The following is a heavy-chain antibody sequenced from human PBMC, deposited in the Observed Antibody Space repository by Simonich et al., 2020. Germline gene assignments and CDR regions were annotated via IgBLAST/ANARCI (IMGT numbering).Heavy chain of an antibody. CDR1: GYTFTGYY. CDR3: ARVRFEAFDI. V-gene: IGHV1-2*02. CDR2: INPKGGGK. Sequence: QVQLVQSGAEVKKPGASVKVSCKASGYTFTGYYMHWVRQAPGQGLEWMGWINPKGGGKNYAQKFQGRGTINSDTSISPAYMELSRLRSDDTAVYYCARVRFEAFDIWGQGTMVTVSS. J-gene: IGHJ3*02.